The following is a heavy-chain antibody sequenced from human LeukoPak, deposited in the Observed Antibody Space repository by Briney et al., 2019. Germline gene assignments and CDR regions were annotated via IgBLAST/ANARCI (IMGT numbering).Heavy chain of an antibody. D-gene: IGHD3-16*02. V-gene: IGHV3-30-3*01. Sequence: PGRSLRLSCAASGFTFSSYAMHWVRQAPGKGLEWVAVISYDGSNKYYADSVKGRFTISRDNSKNTLYLQVNSLRAEDTAVYYCAREGDYVWGSYRPFDYWGQGTLVTVSS. CDR1: GFTFSSYA. J-gene: IGHJ4*02. CDR2: ISYDGSNK. CDR3: AREGDYVWGSYRPFDY.